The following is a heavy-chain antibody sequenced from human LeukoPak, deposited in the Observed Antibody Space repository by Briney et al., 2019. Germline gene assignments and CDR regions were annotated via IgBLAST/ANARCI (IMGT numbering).Heavy chain of an antibody. CDR3: ATDRVTRGYSYGIPLYGMDV. V-gene: IGHV3-53*01. Sequence: PGGSLRLSCAASGFTVSSSYMISVCQAPGKGLEWVSVIYSGGSTYYADSVKGRFTISRDNSKNTLYLQMNSLRAEDTAVYYCATDRVTRGYSYGIPLYGMDVWGQGTTVTVSS. D-gene: IGHD5-18*01. CDR1: GFTVSSSY. J-gene: IGHJ6*02. CDR2: IYSGGST.